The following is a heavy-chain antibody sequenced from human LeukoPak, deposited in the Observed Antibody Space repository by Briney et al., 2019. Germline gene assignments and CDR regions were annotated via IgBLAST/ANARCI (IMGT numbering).Heavy chain of an antibody. V-gene: IGHV4-59*08. CDR2: IYYSGST. CDR3: ARLAAAMGASDI. CDR1: GGSISSYY. D-gene: IGHD6-13*01. Sequence: SETLSLTCTVSGGSISSYYWSWIRQPPGKGLEWIGYIYYSGSTNYNPSLKSRVTISVDTSKNQFSLELSSVTAADTAVYYCARLAAAMGASDIWGQGIMVTVSS. J-gene: IGHJ3*02.